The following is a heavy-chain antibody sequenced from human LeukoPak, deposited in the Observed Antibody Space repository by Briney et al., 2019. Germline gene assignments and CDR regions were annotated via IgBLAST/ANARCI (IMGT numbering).Heavy chain of an antibody. D-gene: IGHD1-14*01. Sequence: ASVKVSCKVSGYTLTELSMHWVRQAPGKGLEWMGGFDPEDGETIYAQKFQGRVTITTDESTSTAYMELSSLRSEDTAVYYCARSPPASYYYYMDVWGKGTMVTVSS. J-gene: IGHJ6*03. CDR3: ARSPPASYYYYMDV. CDR2: FDPEDGET. CDR1: GYTLTELS. V-gene: IGHV1-24*01.